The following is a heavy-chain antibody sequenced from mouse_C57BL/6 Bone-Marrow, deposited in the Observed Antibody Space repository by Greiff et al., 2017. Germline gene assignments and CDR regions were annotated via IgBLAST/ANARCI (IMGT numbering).Heavy chain of an antibody. Sequence: VQLQQSGAELVRPGASVKLSCTASGFNIKDDYMHWVKQRPEQGLEWIGWIDPENGDTEYASKFQGKATITADTSSNTAYLQLSSLTSEDTTVYYYTTLLLICSVNPYYAMDYWGQGTSVTVSS. CDR3: TTLLLICSVNPYYAMDY. CDR2: IDPENGDT. V-gene: IGHV14-4*01. J-gene: IGHJ4*01. CDR1: GFNIKDDY. D-gene: IGHD1-1*01.